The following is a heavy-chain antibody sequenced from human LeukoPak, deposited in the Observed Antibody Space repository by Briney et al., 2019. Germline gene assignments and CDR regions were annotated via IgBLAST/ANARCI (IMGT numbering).Heavy chain of an antibody. CDR1: GYTFTGYY. D-gene: IGHD3-22*01. J-gene: IGHJ4*02. CDR3: ARVGYYDSSGKESPLDY. V-gene: IGHV1-2*02. Sequence: ASVKVSCKASGYTFTGYYMHWVRQAPGQGLEWMGWINPNSGGTNYAQKFQGRVTMTRDTSISTAYMELSRLRSDDTAVYYCARVGYYDSSGKESPLDYWGQGTLVTVSS. CDR2: INPNSGGT.